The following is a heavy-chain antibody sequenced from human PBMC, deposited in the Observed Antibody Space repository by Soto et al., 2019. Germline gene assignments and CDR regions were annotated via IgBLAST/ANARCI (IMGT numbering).Heavy chain of an antibody. CDR1: GFTFSSYD. CDR3: ARAMYDSAFDI. CDR2: IGTAGDT. V-gene: IGHV3-13*01. J-gene: IGHJ3*02. D-gene: IGHD2-8*01. Sequence: EVQLVESGGGLVQPGGSLRLSCAASGFTFSSYDMHWVRQATGKGLEWVSAIGTAGDTYYPGSVKGRFTISRENAKNSLYLQMNSLRAEDTAVYYCARAMYDSAFDIWGQGTMVTVSS.